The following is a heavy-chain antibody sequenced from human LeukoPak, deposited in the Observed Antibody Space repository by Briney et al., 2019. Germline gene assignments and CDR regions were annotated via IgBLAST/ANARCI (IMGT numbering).Heavy chain of an antibody. CDR3: ARDRDPGYNDSSGYRRVNAFDI. J-gene: IGHJ3*02. CDR2: ITPSGSTK. CDR1: GGSISSSTSY. D-gene: IGHD3-22*01. Sequence: LSLTCTVSGGSISSSTSYWGWVRQAPGKGLEWVSYITPSGSTKYYADSVKGRFTISRDNAKNSLYLNMDSLRAEDTAVYYCARDRDPGYNDSSGYRRVNAFDIWGQGTMVTVSS. V-gene: IGHV3-11*04.